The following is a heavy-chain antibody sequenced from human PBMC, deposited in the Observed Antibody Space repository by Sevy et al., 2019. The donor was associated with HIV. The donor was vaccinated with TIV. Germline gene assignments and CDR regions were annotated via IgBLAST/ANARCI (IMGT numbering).Heavy chain of an antibody. CDR2: ISWSSGSI. V-gene: IGHV3-9*01. CDR3: AKDMNFGY. CDR1: GFTFDDYA. J-gene: IGHJ4*02. Sequence: GGSLRLSCAASGFTFDDYAMHWVRQAPGKGLEWVSGISWSSGSIGYADSVKGRFTISRDNAKNSLYLQMNSLRAEDTALYYCAKDMNFGYWGQGTLVTVSS.